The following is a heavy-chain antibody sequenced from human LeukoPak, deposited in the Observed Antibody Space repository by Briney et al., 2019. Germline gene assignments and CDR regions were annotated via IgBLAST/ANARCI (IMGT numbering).Heavy chain of an antibody. CDR3: AKVGSSSWYGDFDS. CDR2: ISGSGGST. V-gene: IGHV3-23*01. D-gene: IGHD6-13*01. J-gene: IGHJ4*02. Sequence: GGSLRLSCAASGFTFSSYTMSWVRQAPGKGLEWVSAISGSGGSTYYADSVKGRFTISRDNSKNTLYLQMNSLRAEDTAVYYCAKVGSSSWYGDFDSWGQGTLVTVSS. CDR1: GFTFSSYT.